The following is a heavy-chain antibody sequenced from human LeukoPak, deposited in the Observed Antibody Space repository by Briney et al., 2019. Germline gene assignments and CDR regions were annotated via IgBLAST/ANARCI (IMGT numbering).Heavy chain of an antibody. CDR1: GYTFTSYG. V-gene: IGHV1-18*01. CDR2: ISAYNGNT. Sequence: GASVKVPCKASGYTFTSYGISWVRQAPGQGLEWMGWISAYNGNTNYAQKLQGRVTMTTDTSTSTAYMELRSLRSDDTAVYYCAREGTYYDFWSGYFGANSWFDPWGQGTLVTVSS. D-gene: IGHD3-3*01. CDR3: AREGTYYDFWSGYFGANSWFDP. J-gene: IGHJ5*02.